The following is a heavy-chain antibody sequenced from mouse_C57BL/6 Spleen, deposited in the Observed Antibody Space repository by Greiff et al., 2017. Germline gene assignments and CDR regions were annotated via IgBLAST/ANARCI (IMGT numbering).Heavy chain of an antibody. J-gene: IGHJ2*01. Sequence: DVQLQESGGGLVKPGGSLKLSCAASGFTFSSYAMSWVRQTPEKRLEWVATISDGGSYTYYPDNVKGRFTISRDNAKNNLYLQMSHLKSEDTAMYYCARDVGQEAYFDYWGQGTTLTVSS. D-gene: IGHD3-3*01. CDR2: ISDGGSYT. CDR1: GFTFSSYA. CDR3: ARDVGQEAYFDY. V-gene: IGHV5-4*01.